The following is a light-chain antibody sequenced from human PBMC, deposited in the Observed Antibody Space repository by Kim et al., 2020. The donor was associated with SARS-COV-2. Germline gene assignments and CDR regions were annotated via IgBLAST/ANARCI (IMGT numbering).Light chain of an antibody. CDR2: GKN. CDR3: HSQDSNGNHPYWV. CDR1: SLRSYY. Sequence: SSALTQDPAVSVALGQTVRITCQGDSLRSYYASWXQQKPGQAPVLVIYGKNNRPSGIPDRFSGSSSGNTASLTITGAQAEDEADYYCHSQDSNGNHPYWV. J-gene: IGLJ3*02. V-gene: IGLV3-19*01.